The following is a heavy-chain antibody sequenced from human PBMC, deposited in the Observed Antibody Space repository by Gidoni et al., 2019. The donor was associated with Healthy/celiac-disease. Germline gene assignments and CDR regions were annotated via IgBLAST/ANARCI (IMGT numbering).Heavy chain of an antibody. CDR2: ISSSSSTI. V-gene: IGHV3-48*01. CDR1: GFTFRSYS. CDR3: ARARSGLVGSYGMDV. Sequence: EVQLVESGGGLVQLGGSLRLSGAASGFTFRSYSMNWVRQAPGKGLEWVSYISSSSSTIYYADSVKGRFTISRDNAKNSLYLQMNSLRAEDTAVYYCARARSGLVGSYGMDVWGQGTTVTVSS. D-gene: IGHD3-16*01. J-gene: IGHJ6*02.